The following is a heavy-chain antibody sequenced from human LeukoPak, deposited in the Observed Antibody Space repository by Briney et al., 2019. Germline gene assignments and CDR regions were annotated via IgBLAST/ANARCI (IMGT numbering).Heavy chain of an antibody. CDR2: FDPEDGVT. D-gene: IGHD3-16*01. Sequence: GASRKASCKASGYTLTALSMHWVRQAPGKGLEWRGGFDPEDGVTIYAQKFQGRVTMTEDTSTDTADMELSSLRSEDTAVYYCATPRFGDVFAIWGQGTMVTVSS. V-gene: IGHV1-24*01. CDR3: ATPRFGDVFAI. CDR1: GYTLTALS. J-gene: IGHJ3*02.